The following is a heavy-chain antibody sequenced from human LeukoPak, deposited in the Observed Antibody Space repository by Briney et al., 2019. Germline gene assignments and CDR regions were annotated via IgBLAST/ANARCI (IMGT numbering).Heavy chain of an antibody. CDR1: GFTFSSYS. Sequence: GGSLRLSCAASGFTFSSYSMDWVRQAPGKGLEWVSYISSSNSAIYYADSVKGRFTISRDNSKNTLYLQMNSLRAEDTAVYYCAKERYSSSSLFAVTPFDYWGQGTRITVSS. V-gene: IGHV3-48*01. CDR2: ISSSNSAI. J-gene: IGHJ4*02. D-gene: IGHD6-13*01. CDR3: AKERYSSSSLFAVTPFDY.